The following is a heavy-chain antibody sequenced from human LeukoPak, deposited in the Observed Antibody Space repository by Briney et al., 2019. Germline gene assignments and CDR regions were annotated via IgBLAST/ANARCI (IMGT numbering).Heavy chain of an antibody. V-gene: IGHV3-48*03. CDR2: ISSSGRTI. CDR3: AELGITMIGGV. Sequence: GGSLRLSCAASGFTFSSYEMNWVRQAPGKGLEWVSYISSSGRTIYYADSVKGRFTISRDNAKNSLYLHMNSLRAEDTAVYYCAELGITMIGGVWGKGTTVTISS. D-gene: IGHD3-10*02. CDR1: GFTFSSYE. J-gene: IGHJ6*04.